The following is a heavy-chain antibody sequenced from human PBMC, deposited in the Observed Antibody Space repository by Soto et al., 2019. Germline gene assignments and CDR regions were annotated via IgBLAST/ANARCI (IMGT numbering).Heavy chain of an antibody. J-gene: IGHJ6*02. D-gene: IGHD2-15*01. CDR1: GFTVSNDF. CDR3: ARGRYYGMDV. V-gene: IGHV3-53*01. CDR2: IYSGGTT. Sequence: EVQLVESGGGLIQPGGSLRLSCAASGFTVSNDFLSWVRQAPGTGLEWVSGIYSGGTTYYADSVTGRFTISRDNSKNTLYLQMNSLRAEDTAVYYCARGRYYGMDVWGQGTTVTVSS.